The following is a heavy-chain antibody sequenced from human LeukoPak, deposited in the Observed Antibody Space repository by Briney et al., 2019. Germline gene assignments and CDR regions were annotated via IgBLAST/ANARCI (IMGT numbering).Heavy chain of an antibody. CDR2: IYYSGST. V-gene: IGHV4-59*01. D-gene: IGHD3-22*01. CDR3: ARGTISRSSGYWNY. Sequence: SETLSLTCTVSGGSISSYYWSWIRQPPGKGLEWIGYIYYSGSTNYNPSLKSRVTISVDTSKNQFSLKLSSVTAADTAVYYCARGTISRSSGYWNYWGQGTLVTVSS. CDR1: GGSISSYY. J-gene: IGHJ4*02.